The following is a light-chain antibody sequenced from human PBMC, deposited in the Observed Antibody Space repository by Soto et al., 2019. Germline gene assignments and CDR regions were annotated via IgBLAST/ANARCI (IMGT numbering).Light chain of an antibody. CDR2: GAS. J-gene: IGKJ1*01. V-gene: IGKV3-15*01. CDR1: QSVSSN. CDR3: QQYNNWPTWT. Sequence: EIVMTQSPATLSVSPGERATPSCRASQSVSSNLAWYQQKPGQAPRLLIYGASTRATGIPARFSGSGSGTEFNLTISSLQSEDFAVYYCQQYNNWPTWTFGQGTKVEIK.